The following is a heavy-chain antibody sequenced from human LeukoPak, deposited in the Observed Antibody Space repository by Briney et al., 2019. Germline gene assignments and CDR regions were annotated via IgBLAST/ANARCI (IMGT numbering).Heavy chain of an antibody. V-gene: IGHV1-8*01. CDR3: ARRIAAAGTTLGY. Sequence: ASVKVSCKASGYAFTSYDNNWVRQGTGQGLELMGLMNPNGGNRGYAQKFQGRGTMTRNRSIHTDYMEVSRLGSEHTAVYYCARRIAAAGTTLGYWGQGTLVTVSS. J-gene: IGHJ4*02. CDR1: GYAFTSYD. CDR2: MNPNGGNR. D-gene: IGHD6-13*01.